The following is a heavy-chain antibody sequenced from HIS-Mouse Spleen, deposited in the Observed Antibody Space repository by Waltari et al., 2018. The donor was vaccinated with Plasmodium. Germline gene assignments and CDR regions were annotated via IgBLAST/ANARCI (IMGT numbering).Heavy chain of an antibody. D-gene: IGHD2-8*01. CDR1: GCSISSYS. J-gene: IGHJ4*02. CDR3: ARERLNYFDY. V-gene: IGHV4-59*01. CDR2: IYYSGST. Sequence: QVQLQESGPGLVKPSEPLSLTCTVSGCSISSYSWSWIRQPPGKGLEWIGYIYYSGSTNYNPSLKSRVTISVDTSKNQFSLKLSSVTAADTAVYYCARERLNYFDYWGQGTLVTVSS.